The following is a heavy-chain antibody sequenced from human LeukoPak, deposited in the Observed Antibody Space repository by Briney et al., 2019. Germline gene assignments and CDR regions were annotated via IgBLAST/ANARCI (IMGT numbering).Heavy chain of an antibody. V-gene: IGHV4-34*01. CDR1: GGSFSGYY. Sequence: PSETLSLTCVVYGGSFSGYYWSWIRQPPGKGLEWIGEINHSGSTNYNPSLKSRVTISVDTSKNQFSLKLSSVTAADTAVYYCADRRRYSYGLDYWGQGTLVTVSS. J-gene: IGHJ4*02. CDR3: ADRRRYSYGLDY. CDR2: INHSGST. D-gene: IGHD5-18*01.